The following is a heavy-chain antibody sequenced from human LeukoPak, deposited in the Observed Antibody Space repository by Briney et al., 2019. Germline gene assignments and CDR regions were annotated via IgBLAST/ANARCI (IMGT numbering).Heavy chain of an antibody. V-gene: IGHV3-74*01. J-gene: IGHJ4*02. D-gene: IGHD3/OR15-3a*01. CDR3: AREGSDFYATDY. CDR2: INTDGTNT. Sequence: SGGSLRLSCAASGFTFSSYWMHWVRQTPGKGLVWVSRINTDGTNTNYADSVKGRFTISRDNAKNTLYLQMNRLRADDTAVYYCAREGSDFYATDYWGQGALVTVSS. CDR1: GFTFSSYW.